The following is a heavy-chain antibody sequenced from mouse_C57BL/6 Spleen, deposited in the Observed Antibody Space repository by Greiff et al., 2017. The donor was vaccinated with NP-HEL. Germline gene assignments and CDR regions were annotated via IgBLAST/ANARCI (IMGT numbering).Heavy chain of an antibody. Sequence: EVQLVESEGGLVQPGSSMKLSCTASGFTFSDYYMAWVRQVPEKGLEWVANINYDGSSTYYLDSLKSRFIISRDNAKNILYLQMSSLKSEDTATYYCARDPFITTVVADWYFDVWGTGTTVTVSS. CDR1: GFTFSDYY. D-gene: IGHD1-1*01. J-gene: IGHJ1*03. CDR3: ARDPFITTVVADWYFDV. V-gene: IGHV5-16*01. CDR2: INYDGSST.